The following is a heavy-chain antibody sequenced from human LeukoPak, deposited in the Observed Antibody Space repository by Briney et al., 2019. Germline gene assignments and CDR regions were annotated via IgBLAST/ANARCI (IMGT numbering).Heavy chain of an antibody. V-gene: IGHV1-69*01. CDR2: IIPIFCTA. Sequence: ASVKVSCKASGGTFSSYAISWVRQAPGQGLEWMGGIIPIFCTANYAQKFQGRVTITADESTSTAYMELSSLRSEDTAVYYCARDADSAAREYFQHWGQGTLVTVSS. CDR1: GGTFSSYA. J-gene: IGHJ1*01. CDR3: ARDADSAAREYFQH. D-gene: IGHD6-6*01.